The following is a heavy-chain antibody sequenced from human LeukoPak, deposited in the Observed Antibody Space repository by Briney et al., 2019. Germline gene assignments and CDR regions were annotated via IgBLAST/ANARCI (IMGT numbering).Heavy chain of an antibody. CDR2: IIPIFGTA. CDR1: RFTFSSYA. Sequence: GGSLRLSCAASRFTFSSYAISWVRQAPGQGLEWMGGIIPIFGTANYAQKFQGRVTITADESTSTAYMELSSLRSEDTAVYYCARDSGAVVVITRSYYYYGMDVWGQGTTVTVSS. J-gene: IGHJ6*02. D-gene: IGHD3-22*01. CDR3: ARDSGAVVVITRSYYYYGMDV. V-gene: IGHV1-69*01.